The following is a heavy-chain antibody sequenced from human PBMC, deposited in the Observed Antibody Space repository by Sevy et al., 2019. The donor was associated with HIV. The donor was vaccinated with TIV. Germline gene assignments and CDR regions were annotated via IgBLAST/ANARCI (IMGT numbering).Heavy chain of an antibody. Sequence: GGSLRLSCAASGFTFSSYGMHWVRQAPGKGLEWVAVISYDGSNKYYADSVKGRFTISRDNSKNTLYLQMNSLRAEDTAVYYCAKAKGWNYKGSFDYWGQGTLVTVSS. CDR1: GFTFSSYG. CDR2: ISYDGSNK. V-gene: IGHV3-30*18. J-gene: IGHJ4*02. D-gene: IGHD1-7*01. CDR3: AKAKGWNYKGSFDY.